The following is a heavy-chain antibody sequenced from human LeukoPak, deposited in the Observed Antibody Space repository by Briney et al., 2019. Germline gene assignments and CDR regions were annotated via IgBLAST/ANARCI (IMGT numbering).Heavy chain of an antibody. CDR1: GYTFTGYY. D-gene: IGHD3-10*01. J-gene: IGHJ3*02. Sequence: GASVKVSCTASGYTFTGYYMHWVRQAPGQGLEWMGWINPNSGGTNYAQKFQGRVTMTRDTSISTAYMELSRLRSDDTAVYYCARVRVRGANAFDIWGQGTMVTVSS. CDR3: ARVRVRGANAFDI. CDR2: INPNSGGT. V-gene: IGHV1-2*02.